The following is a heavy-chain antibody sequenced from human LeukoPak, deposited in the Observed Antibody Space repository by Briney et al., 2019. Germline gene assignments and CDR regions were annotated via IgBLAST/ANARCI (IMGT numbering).Heavy chain of an antibody. CDR3: AREGYCSGGSCYAFNY. J-gene: IGHJ4*02. V-gene: IGHV3-23*01. CDR1: GYTFSNYA. D-gene: IGHD2-15*01. CDR2: ISTGGEST. Sequence: GGSLRLSCAASGYTFSNYAMSWVRQAPGKGLEWVLGISTGGESTHYADSVKGRFTISRDISKNTLYLQMNSLRAEDTAVYYCAREGYCSGGSCYAFNYWGQGTLVTVSS.